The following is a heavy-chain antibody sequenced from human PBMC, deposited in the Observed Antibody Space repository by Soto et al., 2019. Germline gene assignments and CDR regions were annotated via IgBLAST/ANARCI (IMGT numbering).Heavy chain of an antibody. Sequence: GGSLRLSCAASGFTFSSYAMHWVRQAPGKGLEWVAVISYDGSNKYYADSVKGRFTISRDNSKNTLYLQMNSLRAEDTAVYYCARGGVVVVTGLYYFDYWGQGTLVTVSS. CDR3: ARGGVVVVTGLYYFDY. CDR1: GFTFSSYA. D-gene: IGHD2-21*02. CDR2: ISYDGSNK. V-gene: IGHV3-30*04. J-gene: IGHJ4*02.